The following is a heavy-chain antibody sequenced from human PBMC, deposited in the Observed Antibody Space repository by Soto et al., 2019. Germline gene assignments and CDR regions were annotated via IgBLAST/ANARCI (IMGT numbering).Heavy chain of an antibody. Sequence: QVHLQESGPGLVKPSGTLSLICIVSGDSVTFGHHYWSWIRQPPGKGLEWIGHIFFTGATNYSPPLKSRVTMSVDSSKSQFSLNLTSVTAADSAIYYGARARPDSAGSSLGRRLDVWGQGTTVTVSS. CDR3: ARARPDSAGSSLGRRLDV. J-gene: IGHJ6*02. CDR1: GDSVTFGHHY. V-gene: IGHV4-61*01. D-gene: IGHD3-10*01. CDR2: IFFTGAT.